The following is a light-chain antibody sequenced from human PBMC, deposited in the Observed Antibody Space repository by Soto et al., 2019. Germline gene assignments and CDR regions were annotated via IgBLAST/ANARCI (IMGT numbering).Light chain of an antibody. V-gene: IGKV1-5*03. Sequence: IQMTQSPSTLSESVGDRVAITCRASQSIGIWLAWYQQKPGKAPRFLIYKASTLESGVPSRFSGSGSGTEFTLTISSLQPEDFGSYYCQQYKDYSWTFGQGTKVEIK. J-gene: IGKJ1*01. CDR3: QQYKDYSWT. CDR1: QSIGIW. CDR2: KAS.